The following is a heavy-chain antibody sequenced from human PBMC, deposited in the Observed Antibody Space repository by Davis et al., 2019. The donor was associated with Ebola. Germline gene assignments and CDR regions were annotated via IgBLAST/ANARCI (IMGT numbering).Heavy chain of an antibody. J-gene: IGHJ3*01. CDR3: AKAPEGYSPSWNGGFDL. V-gene: IGHV3-33*03. CDR2: IWYDGSNI. D-gene: IGHD6-13*01. Sequence: GESLKISCAASGFTFSRYGMHWVRQAPGKGLEWVAVIWYDGSNIYYADSAKGRFTISRDKNTLYLQMNSLRVEDTAVYYCAKAPEGYSPSWNGGFDLWGQGTMVTVSS. CDR1: GFTFSRYG.